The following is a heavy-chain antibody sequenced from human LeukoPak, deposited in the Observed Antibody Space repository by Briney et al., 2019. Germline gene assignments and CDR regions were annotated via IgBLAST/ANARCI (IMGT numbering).Heavy chain of an antibody. V-gene: IGHV3-33*01. CDR2: IWYDGSNK. D-gene: IGHD6-19*01. CDR1: GFTFSSYG. J-gene: IGHJ4*02. CDR3: ARFSSGWYYFDY. Sequence: PGGSLRLSCAASGFTFSSYGMHWVRQAPGKGLEWVAVIWYDGSNKYYADSVKGRFTISRGNSKNTLYLQMNSLRAEDTAVYYCARFSSGWYYFDYWGQGTLVTVSS.